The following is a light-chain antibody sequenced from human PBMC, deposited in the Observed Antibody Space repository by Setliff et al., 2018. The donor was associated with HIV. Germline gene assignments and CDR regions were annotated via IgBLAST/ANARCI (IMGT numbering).Light chain of an antibody. Sequence: LSVSPGERATLSCRASQSVSSNLAWYQQKPGQAPRLLIYGASIRATGIAARFSGSGSGTEFTLTISSLQSEDFAVYYCQQYNNWPLFFGPGTKVDIK. CDR1: QSVSSN. V-gene: IGKV3-15*01. J-gene: IGKJ3*01. CDR3: QQYNNWPLF. CDR2: GAS.